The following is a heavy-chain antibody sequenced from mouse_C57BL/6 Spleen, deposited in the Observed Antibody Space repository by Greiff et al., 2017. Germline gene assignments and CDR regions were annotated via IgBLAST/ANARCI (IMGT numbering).Heavy chain of an antibody. Sequence: EVKLVESGGGLVKPGGSLKLSCAASGFTFSDYGMHWVRQAPEKGLEWFAYITSGSSTIYYADTVKGRFTISRDNAKNTLFLQMTSLRSEDTAMYYCAKQRWLYDCGSSWFADWGKGTLVTVSA. V-gene: IGHV5-17*01. J-gene: IGHJ3*01. D-gene: IGHD1-1*01. CDR3: AKQRWLYDCGSSWFAD. CDR1: GFTFSDYG. CDR2: ITSGSSTI.